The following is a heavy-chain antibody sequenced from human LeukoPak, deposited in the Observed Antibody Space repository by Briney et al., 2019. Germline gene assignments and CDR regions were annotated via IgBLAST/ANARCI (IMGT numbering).Heavy chain of an antibody. D-gene: IGHD1-1*01. CDR1: GGSISSYY. Sequence: SETLSLTCSVSGGSISSYYWSWIRQPPGKGLEWIGYIYYSGSTNYNPSLKSRVTISVDTSKNQFSLKLSSVTAADTAVYYCARVGGTNYYYYGMDVWGQGTTVTVSS. J-gene: IGHJ6*02. V-gene: IGHV4-59*01. CDR2: IYYSGST. CDR3: ARVGGTNYYYYGMDV.